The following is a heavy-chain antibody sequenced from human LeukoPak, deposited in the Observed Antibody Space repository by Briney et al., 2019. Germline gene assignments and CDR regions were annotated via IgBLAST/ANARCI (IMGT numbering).Heavy chain of an antibody. CDR1: GFTFSSYA. Sequence: GGSLRLSCAASGFTFSSYAMSWVRQAPGKGLEWVSAISGSGGSTYYADSVKGRFTISRDNSKNTLYLQMNSLRAEDTAVYYCAKAGGYSGSSSPLNYWGQGTLVTVSS. J-gene: IGHJ4*02. CDR3: AKAGGYSGSSSPLNY. V-gene: IGHV3-23*01. D-gene: IGHD6-13*01. CDR2: ISGSGGST.